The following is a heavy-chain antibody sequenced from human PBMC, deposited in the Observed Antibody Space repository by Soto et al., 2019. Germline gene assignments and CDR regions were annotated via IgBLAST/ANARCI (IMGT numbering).Heavy chain of an antibody. CDR3: ARDLPHMSYDYVWGRRSGGDY. J-gene: IGHJ4*02. CDR2: ISSSGSTI. D-gene: IGHD3-16*01. Sequence: QVQLVESGGGLVKPGGSLRLSCAASGFTFSDYYMTWIRQAPGKGLEWVSHISSSGSTIYYADSVKGRFTISRDNAKNSLYLQMNSLRAEDTAVYYCARDLPHMSYDYVWGRRSGGDYWGQGTLVTVSS. V-gene: IGHV3-11*01. CDR1: GFTFSDYY.